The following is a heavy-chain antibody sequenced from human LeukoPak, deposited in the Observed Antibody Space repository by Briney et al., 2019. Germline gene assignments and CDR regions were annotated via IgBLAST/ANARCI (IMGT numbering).Heavy chain of an antibody. V-gene: IGHV7-4-1*02. D-gene: IGHD3-3*01. CDR2: INTNTGNP. CDR1: GYTFTSYA. J-gene: IGHJ6*02. CDR3: AVPFTIPPIHYYYYGMDV. Sequence: ASVKVSCKASGYTFTSYAMNWVRQAPGQGLEWMGWINTNTGNPTYAQGFTGRFVFSLDTSVSTAYLQISSLKAEDTAVYYCAVPFTIPPIHYYYYGMDVWGQGTTVTVSS.